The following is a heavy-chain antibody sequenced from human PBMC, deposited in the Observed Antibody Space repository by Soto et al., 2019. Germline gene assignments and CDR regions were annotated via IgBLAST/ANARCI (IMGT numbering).Heavy chain of an antibody. D-gene: IGHD2-15*01. CDR3: APLSVSLSGPYDIHV. Sequence: ETLSLTCSVSGYSVTSSDYYWAWIRQPPGKGLEWIGSMFYSGLTYYNPSLKSRVTLSVDTSKNQFSVRLNSVTAADTAVYYCAPLSVSLSGPYDIHVWGQGTTVTVSS. V-gene: IGHV4-39*01. J-gene: IGHJ6*02. CDR2: MFYSGLT. CDR1: GYSVTSSDYY.